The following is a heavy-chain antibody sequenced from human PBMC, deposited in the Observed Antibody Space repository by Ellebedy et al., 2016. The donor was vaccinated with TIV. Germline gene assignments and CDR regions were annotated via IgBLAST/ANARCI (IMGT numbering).Heavy chain of an antibody. J-gene: IGHJ6*02. CDR3: AHRLSEGDHYAMDV. V-gene: IGHV2-5*02. D-gene: IGHD3-16*01. Sequence: SGPTLVKPTQTLTLTCNVSGFSVTTSGMGVGWIRQPPGKALEWLALIYWDDDKRYSPSLKNRLTITKDTSKNQVVLTMTNMDPVDTATYYCAHRLSEGDHYAMDVWGQGTTVTVSS. CDR2: IYWDDDK. CDR1: GFSVTTSGMG.